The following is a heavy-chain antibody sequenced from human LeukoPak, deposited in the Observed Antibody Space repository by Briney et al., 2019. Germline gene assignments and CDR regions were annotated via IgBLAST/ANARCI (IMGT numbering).Heavy chain of an antibody. CDR3: ASTYYYESSGYAGY. Sequence: PGGSLRLSCAASGITFSSYWMHWVRQAPGKGLVWVSRINSDGSTIDYADSVKGRFTISRDNAKNTLYLQMNSLGAEDTAVYYCASTYYYESSGYAGYWGQGTLVTVSS. J-gene: IGHJ4*02. D-gene: IGHD3-22*01. CDR2: INSDGSTI. CDR1: GITFSSYW. V-gene: IGHV3-74*01.